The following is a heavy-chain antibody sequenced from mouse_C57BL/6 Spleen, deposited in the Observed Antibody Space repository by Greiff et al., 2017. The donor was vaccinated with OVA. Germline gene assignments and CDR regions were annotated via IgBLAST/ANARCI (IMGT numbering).Heavy chain of an antibody. CDR3: ARNRAAQATYYFDY. Sequence: EVQLQQSGPELVKPGASVKISCKASGYTFTDYYMNWVKQSHGKSLEWIGDINPNNGGTSYNQKFKGKATLTVDKSSSTAYMELRSLTSEDSAVYYCARNRAAQATYYFDYWGQGTTLTVSS. D-gene: IGHD3-2*02. J-gene: IGHJ2*01. CDR2: INPNNGGT. CDR1: GYTFTDYY. V-gene: IGHV1-26*01.